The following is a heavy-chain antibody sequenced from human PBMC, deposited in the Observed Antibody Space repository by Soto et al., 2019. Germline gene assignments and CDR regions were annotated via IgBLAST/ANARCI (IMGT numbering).Heavy chain of an antibody. Sequence: PGGSLRLSCTASGFTFSSYSMNWVRQAPGKGLEWVSYISSGSYNIYYADSVKGRFTISRDNAKDSLYLQMSSLRDDDTAVYYCARGPSAAAPLSDWYFDLW. CDR1: GFTFSSYS. J-gene: IGHJ2*01. D-gene: IGHD2-2*01. CDR2: ISSGSYNI. CDR3: ARGPSAAAPLSDWYFDL. V-gene: IGHV3-48*02.